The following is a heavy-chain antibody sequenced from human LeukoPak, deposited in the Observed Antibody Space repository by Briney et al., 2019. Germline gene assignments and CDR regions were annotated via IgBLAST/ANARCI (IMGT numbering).Heavy chain of an antibody. CDR3: ARGDDILTGYSRVPGEIYYGMDV. V-gene: IGHV1-69*13. D-gene: IGHD3-9*01. CDR2: IIPIFGTA. J-gene: IGHJ6*04. CDR1: GGTFSSYA. Sequence: SVKVSCKASGGTFSSYAISWVRQAPGQGLEWMGGIIPIFGTANYPQKFQGRVTITADESTSTAYMELSSLRSEDTAVYYCARGDDILTGYSRVPGEIYYGMDVWGKGTTVTVSS.